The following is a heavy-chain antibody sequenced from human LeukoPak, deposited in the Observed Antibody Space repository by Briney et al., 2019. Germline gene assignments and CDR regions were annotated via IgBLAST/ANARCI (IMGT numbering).Heavy chain of an antibody. CDR3: ARVRGDYYYMDV. CDR1: GGSISSGGYY. V-gene: IGHV4-30-2*01. D-gene: IGHD3-10*01. J-gene: IGHJ6*03. CDR2: IYHSGST. Sequence: SETLSLTCTVSGGSISSGGYYWSWIRQPPGKGLEWIGYIYHSGSTYYNPSLKSRVTISVDRSKNQFSLKLSSVTAADTAVYYCARVRGDYYYMDVWGKGTTVTVSS.